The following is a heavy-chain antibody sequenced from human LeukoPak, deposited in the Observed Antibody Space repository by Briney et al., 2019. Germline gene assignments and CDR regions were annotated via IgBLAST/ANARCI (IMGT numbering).Heavy chain of an antibody. D-gene: IGHD3-16*01. CDR2: LSSKYET. CDR1: GFIVSRNY. CDR3: NGIHLGDSFDI. J-gene: IGHJ3*02. V-gene: IGHV3-53*01. Sequence: QPGGSLRLSCAASGFIVSRNYMGWVRQAPGKGLEWVSALSSKYETYYADSVKGRFTISRDNSENTLYLQMNALRAEDTALYYCNGIHLGDSFDIWGRGTMVIVFS.